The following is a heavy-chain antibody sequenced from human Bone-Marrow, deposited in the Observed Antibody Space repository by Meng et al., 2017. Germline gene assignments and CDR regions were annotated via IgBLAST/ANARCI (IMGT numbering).Heavy chain of an antibody. J-gene: IGHJ4*02. CDR1: SCSFSSYA. V-gene: IGHV3-23*04. CDR2: IGGSGTI. CDR3: AKDDSSGYGPDY. D-gene: IGHD5-18*01. Sequence: EVERVGLGGGFVQAGGSLRLCCAVSSCSFSSYAMSWVRQAPGKGLEWISLIGGSGTIHYADSVKGRVTISRDNSKNTVYLEMNSLRVEDTAVYYCAKDDSSGYGPDYWGQGTLVTVSS.